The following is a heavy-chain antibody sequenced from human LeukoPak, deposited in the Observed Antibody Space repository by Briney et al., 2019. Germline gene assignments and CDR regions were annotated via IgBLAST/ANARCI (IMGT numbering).Heavy chain of an antibody. CDR3: ARDEYYDSSGYTS. CDR1: GSTLSSYS. J-gene: IGHJ4*02. V-gene: IGHV3-48*01. D-gene: IGHD3-22*01. CDR2: ISSSGSTI. Sequence: GGALRLSCAASGSTLSSYSMNWVRPAPGEGLEWLLYISSSGSTIYYADSVKGRFTISRDNAKNSLYLQMNSLRAEDTAVYYCARDEYYDSSGYTSWGQGTLVTVSS.